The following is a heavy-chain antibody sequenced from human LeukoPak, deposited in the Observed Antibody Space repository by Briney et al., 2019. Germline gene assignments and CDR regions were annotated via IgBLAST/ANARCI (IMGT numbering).Heavy chain of an antibody. V-gene: IGHV3-30*02. CDR2: IRYDGSSK. Sequence: GRSLRLSCAASGFTFTNYGMHWVRQAPGKGLEWVAFIRYDGSSKYYADSVKGRFTISRDNSKNTLYLQMNSLRAEDTAVYYCAKDMLVTTLDYWGQGTLVTVSS. J-gene: IGHJ4*02. D-gene: IGHD4-17*01. CDR3: AKDMLVTTLDY. CDR1: GFTFTNYG.